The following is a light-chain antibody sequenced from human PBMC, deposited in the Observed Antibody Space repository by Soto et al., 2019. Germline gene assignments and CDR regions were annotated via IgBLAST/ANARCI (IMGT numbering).Light chain of an antibody. J-gene: IGLJ1*01. Sequence: HSALTQPASVSGSPGQPITISGTGTSSYVGGYNYVSWYQQHPGRAPKLMIYEVSTRPSGVSNRFSVSKSGNTASLAISGLQAEDEADYYCSSYTNSKTYVFGTGPKLTVL. CDR3: SSYTNSKTYV. CDR2: EVS. CDR1: SSYVGGYNY. V-gene: IGLV2-14*01.